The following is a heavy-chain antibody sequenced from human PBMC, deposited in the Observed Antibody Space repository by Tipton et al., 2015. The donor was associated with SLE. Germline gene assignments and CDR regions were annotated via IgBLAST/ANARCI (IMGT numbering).Heavy chain of an antibody. CDR1: GFTFSSYA. CDR2: ISYDGSNK. D-gene: IGHD3-22*01. V-gene: IGHV3-30-3*01. Sequence: SLRLSCAASGFTFSSYAMHWVRQAPGKGLEWVAVISYDGSNKYYADSVKGRFTISRDNSKNTLYLQMNSLRAEDTAVYYCARGDITMIVVDDAFDILGQGTMVTVSS. J-gene: IGHJ3*02. CDR3: ARGDITMIVVDDAFDI.